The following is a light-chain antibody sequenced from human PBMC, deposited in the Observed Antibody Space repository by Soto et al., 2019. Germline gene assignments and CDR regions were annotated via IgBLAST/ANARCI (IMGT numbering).Light chain of an antibody. CDR1: QSISSW. Sequence: DIQMTQSPSTLSASVGDRVTITCRASQSISSWLAWYQQKPGKAPKLLIYKAYSLESGAPSRFSGSGAVTEFTLTNSSLQPDDFATYCCQQYNSYPWTFGQGTKVDI. V-gene: IGKV1-5*03. J-gene: IGKJ1*01. CDR3: QQYNSYPWT. CDR2: KAY.